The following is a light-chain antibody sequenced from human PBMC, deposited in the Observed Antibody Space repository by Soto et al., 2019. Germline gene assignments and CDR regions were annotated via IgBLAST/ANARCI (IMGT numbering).Light chain of an antibody. Sequence: EIVLTQSPGSLSLSPGERATLSCRASQSVDSSFFAWYQQKPGQAPRLLIYGASNRATGIPDRFSGSGSGTDFTLTISRLEHEYFAVYYCQQYVSSVTFGQGTKVEIK. CDR2: GAS. CDR3: QQYVSSVT. J-gene: IGKJ1*01. V-gene: IGKV3-20*01. CDR1: QSVDSSF.